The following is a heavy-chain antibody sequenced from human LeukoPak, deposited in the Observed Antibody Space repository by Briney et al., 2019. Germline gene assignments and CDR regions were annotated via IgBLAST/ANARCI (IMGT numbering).Heavy chain of an antibody. D-gene: IGHD3-10*01. V-gene: IGHV1-69*04. CDR3: ARGGDIWFGELLYDAFDI. CDR1: GGTFSSYA. CDR2: IIPILGIA. Sequence: ASVKVSCKASGGTFSSYAISWVRQAPGQGLEWMGRIIPILGIANYAQKFQGRVTITADKSTSTAYMELSSLRSEDTAVYYCARGGDIWFGELLYDAFDIWGQGTMVTVSS. J-gene: IGHJ3*02.